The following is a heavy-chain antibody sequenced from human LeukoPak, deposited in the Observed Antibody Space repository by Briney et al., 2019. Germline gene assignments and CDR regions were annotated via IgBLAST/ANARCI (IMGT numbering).Heavy chain of an antibody. CDR2: ISAYNGNT. Sequence: GASVKVSCKASGYTFTSYGINWVRQAPGQGLEWMGWISAYNGNTQYAQKLQDRVTMTTDTSTSTAYMELRSLRSDETAVYYCARDFYDFLTGYYIGYWGQGTLVTVSS. J-gene: IGHJ4*02. CDR1: GYTFTSYG. D-gene: IGHD3-9*01. CDR3: ARDFYDFLTGYYIGY. V-gene: IGHV1-18*01.